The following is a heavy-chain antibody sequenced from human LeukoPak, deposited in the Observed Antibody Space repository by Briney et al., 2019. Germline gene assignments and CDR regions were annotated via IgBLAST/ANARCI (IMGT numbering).Heavy chain of an antibody. CDR2: ISAYNGNT. CDR3: AREGYGSGEWDY. CDR1: GYTFTSYG. J-gene: IGHJ4*02. Sequence: GASVKVSCKASGYTFTSYGISWVRQAPGQGLEWMGWISAYNGNTNYAQKFQGRVTITRDTSASTAYMELSSLRSEDTAVYYCAREGYGSGEWDYWGQGTLVTVSS. D-gene: IGHD3-10*01. V-gene: IGHV1-18*01.